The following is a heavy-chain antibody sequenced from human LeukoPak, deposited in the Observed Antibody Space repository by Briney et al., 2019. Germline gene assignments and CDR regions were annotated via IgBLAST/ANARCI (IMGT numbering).Heavy chain of an antibody. CDR3: ARHRDIDGMDV. CDR1: GGSISGYY. J-gene: IGHJ6*02. Sequence: PSETLSLTCTVPGGSISGYYWNWIRQPPGKGLEWIGYMYNSGITSYNPSLKSRVTMSVDTSKNQFSLKLSSVTAADTAVYYCARHRDIDGMDVWGQGTTVTVSS. CDR2: MYNSGIT. V-gene: IGHV4-59*01. D-gene: IGHD5-12*01.